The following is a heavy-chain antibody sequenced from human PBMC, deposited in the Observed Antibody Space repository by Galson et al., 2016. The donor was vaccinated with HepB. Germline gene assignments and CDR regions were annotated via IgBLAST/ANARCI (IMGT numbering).Heavy chain of an antibody. CDR3: TRTTANLVY. V-gene: IGHV3-23*01. CDR2: ISGYTENT. J-gene: IGHJ4*02. CDR1: GFTFSIYG. D-gene: IGHD1-7*01. Sequence: SLRLSCAASGFTFSIYGMTWVRQAPGQGLEWVSSISGYTENTFYADSVKGRFTISRNNSKYILYLQMNNLRAEDTAVYFCTRTTANLVYWGQGTPVTVS.